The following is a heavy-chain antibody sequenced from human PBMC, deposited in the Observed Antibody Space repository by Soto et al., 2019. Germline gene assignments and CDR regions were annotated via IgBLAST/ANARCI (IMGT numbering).Heavy chain of an antibody. CDR2: IIPIFGTA. V-gene: IGHV1-69*13. D-gene: IGHD3-16*01. J-gene: IGHJ6*02. Sequence: GASVKVSCKASGYTFTSYAISWVRQAPGQGLEWMGGIIPIFGTANYAQKFQGRVTITADESTSTAYMELSSLRSEDTAVYYCARGGSYQYYYYYGMDVWGQGTTVTVSS. CDR3: ARGGSYQYYYYYGMDV. CDR1: GYTFTSYA.